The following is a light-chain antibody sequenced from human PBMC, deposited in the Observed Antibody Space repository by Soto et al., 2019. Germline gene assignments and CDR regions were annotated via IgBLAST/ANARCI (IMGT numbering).Light chain of an antibody. CDR2: AAS. V-gene: IGKV1-6*02. Sequence: AIQMTQSPSSLSASAGDRVTITCRASQGIRNDLGWYQQKPGKAPNLLIYAASSLQSGVPSRFSGSGSGTDFTLTISSLQPEDFATYYCLQDYIYPYTFGQGTKVEIK. CDR1: QGIRND. CDR3: LQDYIYPYT. J-gene: IGKJ2*01.